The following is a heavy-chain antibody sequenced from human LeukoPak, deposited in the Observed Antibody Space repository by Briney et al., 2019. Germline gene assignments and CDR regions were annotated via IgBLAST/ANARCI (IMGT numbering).Heavy chain of an antibody. CDR2: IYYSGST. J-gene: IGHJ4*02. Sequence: SETLSLTCTVSGGSISSSSYYWGWIRQPPGKGLEWIGSIYYSGSTYYNPSLKSRVTISVDTSKNQFSLKLSSVTAADTAVYYCARRDGGNSGFVGYWGQGTLVTVSS. V-gene: IGHV4-39*01. D-gene: IGHD4-23*01. CDR1: GGSISSSSYY. CDR3: ARRDGGNSGFVGY.